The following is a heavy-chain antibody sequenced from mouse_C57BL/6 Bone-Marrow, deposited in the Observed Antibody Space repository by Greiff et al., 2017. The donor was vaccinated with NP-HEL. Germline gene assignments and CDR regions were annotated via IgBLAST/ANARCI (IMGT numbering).Heavy chain of an antibody. D-gene: IGHD2-12*01. CDR3: ALYSGAY. CDR2: IYPGSGST. V-gene: IGHV1-55*01. CDR1: GYTFTSYW. Sequence: VQLQQPGAELVKPGASVKMSCKASGYTFTSYWITWVKQRPGQGLEWIGDIYPGSGSTNYNEKFKSKATLTVDKSSSTAYMQLSSLTSEDSAVYYCALYSGAYWGQGTLVTVSA. J-gene: IGHJ3*01.